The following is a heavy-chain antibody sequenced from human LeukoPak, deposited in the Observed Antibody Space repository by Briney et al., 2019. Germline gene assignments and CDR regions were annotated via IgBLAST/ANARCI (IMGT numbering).Heavy chain of an antibody. J-gene: IGHJ4*02. CDR2: IKSKSNGGGTT. Sequence: GGSLRLSSAASGFSFSKAWMIWVRQAPGKGLEWVGRIKSKSNGGGTTDYAAPFEGRFSISRDDSKNTLYLQMNSLRAEDTAVYYCAKAPDDYYGSGSSQVKHPDYWGQGTLVTVSS. D-gene: IGHD3-10*01. CDR3: AKAPDDYYGSGSSQVKHPDY. CDR1: GFSFSKAW. V-gene: IGHV3-15*01.